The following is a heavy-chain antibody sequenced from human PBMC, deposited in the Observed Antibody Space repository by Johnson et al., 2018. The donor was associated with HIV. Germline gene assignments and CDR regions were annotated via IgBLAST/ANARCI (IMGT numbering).Heavy chain of an antibody. Sequence: VQLVESGGGLVQPGGSLRLSCAASGFTFSSYDMHWVRQATGKGLEWVSAIGTAGDTYYPGSVKGRFTISRENAKNSLYLQMNSLRAEDTAVYYCAKANVSGSYWAFDIWGQGTMVTVSS. J-gene: IGHJ3*02. CDR2: IGTAGDT. CDR3: AKANVSGSYWAFDI. CDR1: GFTFSSYD. V-gene: IGHV3-13*01. D-gene: IGHD3-10*01.